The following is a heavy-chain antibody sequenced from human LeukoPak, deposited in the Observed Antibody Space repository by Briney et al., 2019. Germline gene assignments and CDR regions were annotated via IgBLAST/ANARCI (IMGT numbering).Heavy chain of an antibody. CDR3: AKLRSGIAVAGTNY. J-gene: IGHJ4*02. CDR1: GFTFSSYA. Sequence: SGGSLRLSCAASGFTFSSYAMSWVRQAPGKGLEWVSAISGSDGSTYYADSVKGRFTISRDNSKNTLYLQMNSLRAEDTAVYYCAKLRSGIAVAGTNYWGQGTLVTVSS. CDR2: ISGSDGST. V-gene: IGHV3-23*01. D-gene: IGHD6-19*01.